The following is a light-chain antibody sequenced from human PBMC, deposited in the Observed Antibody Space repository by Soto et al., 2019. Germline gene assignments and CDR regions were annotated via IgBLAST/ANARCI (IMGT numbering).Light chain of an antibody. CDR1: SSDFGGYNY. V-gene: IGLV2-14*01. J-gene: IGLJ1*01. CDR3: TSYTISITYV. Sequence: QSVLTQPASVSGSPGQSITISCTGTSSDFGGYNYVSWYQQHPGKAPKLMIYEVSNRPSGVSNRFSGSKSGNTASLTISGLQAEDEADYYCTSYTISITYVFGTGTKVIV. CDR2: EVS.